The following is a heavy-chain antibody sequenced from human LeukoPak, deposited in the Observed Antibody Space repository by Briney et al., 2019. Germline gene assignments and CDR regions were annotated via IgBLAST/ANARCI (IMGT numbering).Heavy chain of an antibody. D-gene: IGHD6-13*01. V-gene: IGHV3-23*01. CDR1: GFTFSTYA. CDR2: ISGSGDGR. J-gene: IGHJ5*02. Sequence: GGSLRLSCAATGFTFSTYAMSWVRQAPGKGLEWVSAISGSGDGRYNADSVKGRFTISRDNSKNTLYLQMNSLRAEDTAVYYCARRDGSSWYSGWFDPWGQGTLVTVSS. CDR3: ARRDGSSWYSGWFDP.